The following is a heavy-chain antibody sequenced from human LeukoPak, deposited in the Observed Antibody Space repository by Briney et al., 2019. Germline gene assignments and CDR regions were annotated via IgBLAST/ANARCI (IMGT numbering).Heavy chain of an antibody. D-gene: IGHD4-17*01. CDR1: GFTFSIYA. V-gene: IGHV3-23*01. CDR2: IRGSGGTT. CDR3: AKGIDLETTDYYYYYMDV. J-gene: IGHJ6*03. Sequence: PGGSLRLSCAASGFTFSIYAMSWVRQAPGKGLEWVSAIRGSGGTTYYADSVKGRFTISRDNSKNMLNLQMNSLRAEDAAVYYCAKGIDLETTDYYYYYMDVWGKGTTVTVSS.